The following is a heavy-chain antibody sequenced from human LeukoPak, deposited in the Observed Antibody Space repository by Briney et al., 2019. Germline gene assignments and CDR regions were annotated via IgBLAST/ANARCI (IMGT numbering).Heavy chain of an antibody. CDR3: ARSMGGNYDYVWGSPRVRAFDY. J-gene: IGHJ4*02. CDR1: GFTFSSYS. V-gene: IGHV3-21*01. Sequence: GGSLRLSCAASGFTFSSYSMNWVRQAPGKGLEWVSSVSSSSRYIYYADSVKGRFTISRDNAKNSLYLQMNSLRAEDTAVYYCARSMGGNYDYVWGSPRVRAFDYWGQGTLVTVSS. D-gene: IGHD3-16*01. CDR2: VSSSSRYI.